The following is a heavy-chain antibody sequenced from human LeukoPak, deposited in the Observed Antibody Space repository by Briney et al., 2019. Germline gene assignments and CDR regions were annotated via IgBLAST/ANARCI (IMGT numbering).Heavy chain of an antibody. CDR1: GGSFSGYY. Sequence: SETLSLTCAVYGGSFSGYYWSWIRQPPGKGLEWIGEINHSGSTNYNPSLKSRVTISVDTSKNQFSLKLSSVTAADTAVYYCARENSTAFDYWGQGTLVTVSS. D-gene: IGHD2/OR15-2a*01. CDR3: ARENSTAFDY. V-gene: IGHV4-34*01. CDR2: INHSGST. J-gene: IGHJ4*02.